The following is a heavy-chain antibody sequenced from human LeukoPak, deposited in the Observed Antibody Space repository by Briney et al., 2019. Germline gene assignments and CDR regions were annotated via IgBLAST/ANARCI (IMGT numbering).Heavy chain of an antibody. CDR2: ISGSGGST. V-gene: IGHV3-23*01. CDR1: GXTFNSXX. J-gene: IGHJ6*02. Sequence: ASGXTFNSXXMXWVRQXXXXXLEWVSAISGSGGSTYYADSVKGRFTISRDNSKNTLYLQMNSLRVEDTAVYYCAKDSTSMIVVVYGMDVWGQGTTVTVSS. CDR3: AKDSTSMIVVVYGMDV. D-gene: IGHD3-22*01.